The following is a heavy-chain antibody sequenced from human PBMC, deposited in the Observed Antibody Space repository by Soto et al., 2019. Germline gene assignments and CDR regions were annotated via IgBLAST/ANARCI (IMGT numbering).Heavy chain of an antibody. Sequence: QLQLQESGPGLVKPSETLSLTCTVSGGSISSGPYSWGWIRQPPGKGLEWIGTFYYSGSTNYNPSLESQVPISVDPSKNQFSLRVSSVTAADTAVYYCARLGGYCSSTSCYGYYGMDVWGQGTTVTVSS. CDR2: FYYSGST. CDR3: ARLGGYCSSTSCYGYYGMDV. J-gene: IGHJ6*02. CDR1: GGSISSGPYS. V-gene: IGHV4-39*01. D-gene: IGHD2-2*01.